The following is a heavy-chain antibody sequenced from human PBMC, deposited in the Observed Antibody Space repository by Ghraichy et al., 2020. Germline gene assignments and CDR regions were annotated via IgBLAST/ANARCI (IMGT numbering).Heavy chain of an antibody. CDR2: ISHSGHT. CDR3: ARGEGTGFDP. CDR1: GGTFSAHY. Sequence: SQTLSLTCAVYGGTFSAHYWSWFRQSPGKGLEWIGEISHSGHTNYNSSLKGRVTISVDTSKNQFSVKMTSVTAADTAVYYCARGEGTGFDPWGQGTLVTVSS. V-gene: IGHV4-34*01. J-gene: IGHJ5*02.